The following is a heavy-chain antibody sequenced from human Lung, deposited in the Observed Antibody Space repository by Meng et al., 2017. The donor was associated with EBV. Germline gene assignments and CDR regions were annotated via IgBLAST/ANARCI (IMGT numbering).Heavy chain of an antibody. CDR3: SRDLAGPYDD. CDR1: GFTFSSYW. Sequence: EGRLVESGGALVQPGGSLRLSGAASGFTFSSYWMHWVRQAPGKGLEWISRINEDGRTTSYADSVKGRFTISRDNTKNTLYLQLNSLRVDDTALYFCSRDLAGPYDDWGQGTLVTVSS. D-gene: IGHD3-3*02. CDR2: INEDGRTT. V-gene: IGHV3-74*01. J-gene: IGHJ4*02.